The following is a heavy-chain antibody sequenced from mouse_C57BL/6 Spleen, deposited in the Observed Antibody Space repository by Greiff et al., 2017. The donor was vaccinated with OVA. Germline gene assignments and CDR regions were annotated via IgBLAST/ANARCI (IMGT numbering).Heavy chain of an antibody. J-gene: IGHJ1*03. D-gene: IGHD1-1*01. V-gene: IGHV3-6*01. CDR2: ISYDGST. CDR1: GYSITSGYY. CDR3: ARAGYYGSSYWYFDV. Sequence: EVKLEESGPGLVKPSQSLSLTCSVTGYSITSGYYWNWIRQFPGNKLEWMGYISYDGSTNYNPSLKNRISITRDTSKNQFFLKLNSVTTEDTATYYCARAGYYGSSYWYFDVWGTGTTVTVSS.